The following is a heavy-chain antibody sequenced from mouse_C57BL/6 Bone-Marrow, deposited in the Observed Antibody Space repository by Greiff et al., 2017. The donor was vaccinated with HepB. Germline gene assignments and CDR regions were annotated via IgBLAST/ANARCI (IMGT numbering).Heavy chain of an antibody. CDR2: ISNGGGST. CDR3: ARDYYGSSLDY. J-gene: IGHJ2*01. CDR1: GFTFSDYY. V-gene: IGHV5-12*01. Sequence: EVQLMESGGGLVQPGGSLKLSCAASGFTFSDYYMYWVRQTPEKRLEWVAYISNGGGSTYYPDTVKGRFTISRDNAKNTLYLQMSRLKSEDTAMYYCARDYYGSSLDYWGQGTTLTVSS. D-gene: IGHD1-1*01.